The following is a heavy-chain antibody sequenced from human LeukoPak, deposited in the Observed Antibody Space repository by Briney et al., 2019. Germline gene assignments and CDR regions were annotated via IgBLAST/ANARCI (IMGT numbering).Heavy chain of an antibody. Sequence: VASLTVSCKSSGHTLNNHFIHWVRQAPGQGLEWMGMINPRDGSTRTLQRFQGRLTMTRDTSTSTLYMGLSSLRSEDTATYFCARGADQEFDFWGQGTLVTVSS. CDR3: ARGADQEFDF. CDR1: GHTLNNHF. CDR2: INPRDGST. V-gene: IGHV1-46*02. J-gene: IGHJ4*02.